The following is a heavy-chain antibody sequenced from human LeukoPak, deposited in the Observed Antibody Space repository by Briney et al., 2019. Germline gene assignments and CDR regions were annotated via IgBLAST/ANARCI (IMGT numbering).Heavy chain of an antibody. V-gene: IGHV1-8*03. J-gene: IGHJ3*02. D-gene: IGHD2-2*01. CDR2: MNPNSGNT. CDR1: GYTFTSYD. Sequence: ASVKVSCKASGYTFTSYDINWVRQAPGQGLEWMGWMNPNSGNTGYAQKFQGRVTITRNTSISTAYMELSSLRSEDTAVYYCASYHPGHAFDIWGQGTMVTVSS. CDR3: ASYHPGHAFDI.